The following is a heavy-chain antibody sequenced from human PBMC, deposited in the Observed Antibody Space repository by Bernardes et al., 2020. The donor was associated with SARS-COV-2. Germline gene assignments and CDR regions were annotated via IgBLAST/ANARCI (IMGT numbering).Heavy chain of an antibody. J-gene: IGHJ5*01. V-gene: IGHV1-3*01. CDR2: INAGNGNT. CDR1: GYTFINYA. Sequence: ASVKVSCKASGYTFINYAMHWVRQAPGQRLEWMGWINAGNGNTKYSQKFQGRVTITRDTSASTAYMELSSLRSEDTAVYYCARDSLSSSPPDSWGQGTPVTVSS. CDR3: ARDSLSSSPPDS. D-gene: IGHD6-13*01.